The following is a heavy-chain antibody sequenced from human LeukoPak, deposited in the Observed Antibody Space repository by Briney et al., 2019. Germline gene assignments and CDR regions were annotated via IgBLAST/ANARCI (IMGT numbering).Heavy chain of an antibody. V-gene: IGHV3-53*05. J-gene: IGHJ3*02. CDR3: ARDFSGRGDAFDI. CDR2: IYSDGNT. Sequence: GGSLRLSCAASGFTFSSYAMSWVRQAPGKGLEWVSVIYSDGNTYYADSVKGRFTISRDNSKNTLYLQMNSLRAEDTAVYYCARDFSGRGDAFDIWGQGTMVTVSS. CDR1: GFTFSSYA. D-gene: IGHD1-26*01.